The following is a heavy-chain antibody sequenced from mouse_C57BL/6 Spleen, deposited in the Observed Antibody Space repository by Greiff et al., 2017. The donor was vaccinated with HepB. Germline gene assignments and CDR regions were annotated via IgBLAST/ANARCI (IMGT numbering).Heavy chain of an antibody. CDR3: AITEYWMDY. CDR2: IWSGGST. CDR1: GFSLTSYG. V-gene: IGHV2-2*01. Sequence: VQLQQSGPGLVQPSQSLSITCTVSGFSLTSYGVHWVRQSPGKGLEWLGVIWSGGSTDYNAAFISRLSISKDNSKRQVFFKMNSLQADDTAIYYCAITEYWMDYWGQGASVTVSS. J-gene: IGHJ4*01. D-gene: IGHD5-1*01.